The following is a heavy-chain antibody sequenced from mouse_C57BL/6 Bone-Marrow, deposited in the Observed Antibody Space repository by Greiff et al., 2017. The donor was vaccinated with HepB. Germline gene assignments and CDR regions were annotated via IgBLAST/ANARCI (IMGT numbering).Heavy chain of an antibody. D-gene: IGHD4-1*01. Sequence: EVMLVESGGGLVQPGGSLSLSCAASGFTFTDYYMSWVRQPPGKALEWFGFIRNKANGYTTDYSASVKGRFTISRANSQSILYLQMNALRAEDSATYDCARYDWEAMDYWGQGTSVTVSS. CDR2: IRNKANGYTT. CDR3: ARYDWEAMDY. J-gene: IGHJ4*01. V-gene: IGHV7-3*01. CDR1: GFTFTDYY.